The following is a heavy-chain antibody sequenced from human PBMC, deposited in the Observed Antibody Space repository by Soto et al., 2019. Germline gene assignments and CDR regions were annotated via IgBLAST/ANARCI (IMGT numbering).Heavy chain of an antibody. CDR2: ISRDGNAI. V-gene: IGHV3-7*03. Sequence: GGSLRLSCAASGFTFSSYWMSWVRQAPGKGLEWLAYISRDGNAIFYADSVNGRFTISRDNAKNSLFLQMDDLRAEDTAMFFCARGAEMSTLTKWFDPWGQGTLVTVSS. D-gene: IGHD1-1*01. CDR1: GFTFSSYW. CDR3: ARGAEMSTLTKWFDP. J-gene: IGHJ5*02.